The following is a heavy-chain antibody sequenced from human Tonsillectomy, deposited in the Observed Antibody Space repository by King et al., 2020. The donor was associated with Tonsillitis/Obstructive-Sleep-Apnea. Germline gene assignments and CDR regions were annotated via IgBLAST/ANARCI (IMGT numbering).Heavy chain of an antibody. J-gene: IGHJ6*03. Sequence: VQLVESGGGLIQPGGSLRLSCAASGCTVSNDYMSWVRQAPGKGLEWVSVIYGGGSTYYADSVKGRFTISRDNSKNTVYLQMNSLRAEDTAVYYCATGYCSGGSCPHYYYMDVWGKGTTVTVS. CDR3: ATGYCSGGSCPHYYYMDV. CDR1: GCTVSNDY. V-gene: IGHV3-53*01. D-gene: IGHD2-15*01. CDR2: IYGGGST.